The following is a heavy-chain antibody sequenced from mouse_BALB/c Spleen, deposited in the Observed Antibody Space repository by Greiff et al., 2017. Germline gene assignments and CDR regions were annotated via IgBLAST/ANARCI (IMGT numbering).Heavy chain of an antibody. CDR2: ISSGGST. D-gene: IGHD2-4*01. V-gene: IGHV5-6-5*01. CDR1: GFTFSSYA. Sequence: DVMLVESGGGLVKPGGSLKLSCAASGFTFSSYAMSWVRQTPEKRLEWVASISSGGSTYYPDSVKGRFTISRDNARNILYLQMSSLRSEDTAMYYCARGSTMITTGYYFDYWGQGTTLTVSS. J-gene: IGHJ2*01. CDR3: ARGSTMITTGYYFDY.